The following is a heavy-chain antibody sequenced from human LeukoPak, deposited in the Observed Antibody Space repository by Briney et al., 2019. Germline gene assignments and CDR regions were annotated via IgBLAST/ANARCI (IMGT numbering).Heavy chain of an antibody. D-gene: IGHD1-26*01. Sequence: GGSLRLSCAASGFTFNIFAMHWVRQAPGKGLEWVAVTSSDGSKTYYSDSVNGRFTISRDNSKNTLYLQMNSLRYEDTAVYYCAKEGALSWDEGNFDSWGQGTLVTVSS. CDR1: GFTFNIFA. J-gene: IGHJ4*02. CDR3: AKEGALSWDEGNFDS. CDR2: TSSDGSKT. V-gene: IGHV3-30*18.